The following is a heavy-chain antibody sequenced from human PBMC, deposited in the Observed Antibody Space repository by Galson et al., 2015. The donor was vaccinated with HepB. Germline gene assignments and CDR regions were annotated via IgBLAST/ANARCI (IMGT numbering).Heavy chain of an antibody. V-gene: IGHV3-23*01. J-gene: IGHJ4*02. D-gene: IGHD4-17*01. CDR3: ARRTVTTPFDY. Sequence: SLRLSCAASGFTFSNYAMSWVRQAPRKGLEWVSGISVNGDTTYYADSVKGRFTISRDNSKNTLYLQMSSLKASDTAMYYCARRTVTTPFDYWGQGTLVTVSS. CDR2: ISVNGDTT. CDR1: GFTFSNYA.